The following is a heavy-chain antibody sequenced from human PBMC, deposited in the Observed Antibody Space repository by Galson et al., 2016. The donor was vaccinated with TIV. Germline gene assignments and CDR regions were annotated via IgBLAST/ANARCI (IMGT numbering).Heavy chain of an antibody. CDR1: GYSFTNSY. D-gene: IGHD3-22*01. V-gene: IGHV5-51*03. CDR3: ARVVTSTSPFDY. Sequence: QSGAEVKKPGESLKISCKGSGYSFTNSYVAWVRQMPGKGLEWMAIIYPGDSDTRYSPSFQGQVTISADKSISTAYLQWSSLKAPDTAMYFCARVVTSTSPFDYWGQGTLVTVSS. CDR2: IYPGDSDT. J-gene: IGHJ4*02.